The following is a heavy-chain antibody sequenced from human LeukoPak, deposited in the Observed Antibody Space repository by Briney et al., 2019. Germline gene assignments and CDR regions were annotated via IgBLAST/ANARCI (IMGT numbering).Heavy chain of an antibody. J-gene: IGHJ4*02. V-gene: IGHV1-2*02. Sequence: ASVKVSCKASGYTFTVYYMHWVRQAPGQGLEWMGWINPNSGGTNYAQKFQGRVTMTRDTSISTAYMELSRLRSDDTAVYYCAKDQRWLQFAPGEYYFDYWGQGTLVTVSS. CDR1: GYTFTVYY. CDR2: INPNSGGT. D-gene: IGHD5-24*01. CDR3: AKDQRWLQFAPGEYYFDY.